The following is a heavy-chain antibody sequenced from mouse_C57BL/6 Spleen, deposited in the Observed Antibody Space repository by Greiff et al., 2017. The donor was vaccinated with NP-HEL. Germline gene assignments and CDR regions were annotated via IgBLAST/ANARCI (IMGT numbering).Heavy chain of an antibody. Sequence: EVKLVESGGGLVKPGGSLKLSCAASGFTFSSYAMSWVRQTPEKRLEWVATISDGGSYTYYPDNVKGRFTISRDNAKNNLYLQMSHLKSEDTAMYYCARGGCGSSIYYAVDYWGQGTSVTVSS. J-gene: IGHJ4*01. D-gene: IGHD1-1*01. CDR1: GFTFSSYA. CDR3: ARGGCGSSIYYAVDY. V-gene: IGHV5-4*03. CDR2: ISDGGSYT.